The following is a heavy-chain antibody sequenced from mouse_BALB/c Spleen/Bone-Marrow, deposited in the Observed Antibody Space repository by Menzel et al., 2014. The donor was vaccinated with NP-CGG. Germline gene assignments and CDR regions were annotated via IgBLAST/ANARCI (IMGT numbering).Heavy chain of an antibody. CDR2: IAPGSGST. D-gene: IGHD1-1*01. CDR1: GYTFTSYW. J-gene: IGHJ4*01. V-gene: IGHV1S41*01. CDR3: ARSYYGRAMDY. Sequence: DLVKPGASVKSSCKASGYTFTSYWINWIKQRPGQGLERIGRIAPGSGSTYYDEMFKGKATLTVDTSSSTAYIQLSSLSSEDSAVYFCARSYYGRAMDYWGQGTSVTVSS.